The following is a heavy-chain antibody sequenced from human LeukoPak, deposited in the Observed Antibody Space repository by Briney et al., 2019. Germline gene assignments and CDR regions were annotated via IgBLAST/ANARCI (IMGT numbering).Heavy chain of an antibody. J-gene: IGHJ4*02. D-gene: IGHD1-26*01. Sequence: GGSLRLSCAASGFTFSSYSMNWVRQAPGKGLEWVAVISYDRSNKYYADSVKGRFTISRDNSKNTLYLQMNSLRAEDTAVYYCARDHIVGATKRSGYFDYWGQGTLVTVSS. CDR3: ARDHIVGATKRSGYFDY. CDR2: ISYDRSNK. V-gene: IGHV3-30*03. CDR1: GFTFSSYS.